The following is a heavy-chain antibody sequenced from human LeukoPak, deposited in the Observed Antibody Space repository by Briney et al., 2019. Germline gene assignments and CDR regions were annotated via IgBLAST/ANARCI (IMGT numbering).Heavy chain of an antibody. CDR3: AKIAAIGYYYYGMDV. J-gene: IGHJ6*02. D-gene: IGHD2-2*01. Sequence: PGGALRLSCAASGFTFSSYAMSWVRQAPGKGLEWGSAISGSGGSTYYADSVKGRFTISRDNSKNTLYLQMNSLRAEDTAVYYCAKIAAIGYYYYGMDVWGQGTTVTVSS. CDR1: GFTFSSYA. V-gene: IGHV3-23*01. CDR2: ISGSGGST.